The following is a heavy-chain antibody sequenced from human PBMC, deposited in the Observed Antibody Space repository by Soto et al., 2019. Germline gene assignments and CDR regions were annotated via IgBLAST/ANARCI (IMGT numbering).Heavy chain of an antibody. CDR1: GYTFTSYY. D-gene: IGHD3-3*01. V-gene: IGHV1-46*01. J-gene: IGHJ6*02. CDR3: ASPLNYDFWSGYPSRYYYGMDV. Sequence: ASVKVSCKASGYTFTSYYMHWVRQAPGQGLEWMGIINPSGGSTSYAQKFQGRVTMTRDTSTSTVYMELSSLRSEDTAVYYCASPLNYDFWSGYPSRYYYGMDVWGQGTTVTV. CDR2: INPSGGST.